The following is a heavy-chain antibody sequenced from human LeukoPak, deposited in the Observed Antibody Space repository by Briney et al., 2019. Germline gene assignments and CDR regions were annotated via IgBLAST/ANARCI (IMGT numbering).Heavy chain of an antibody. CDR1: GYTFTSYY. CDR2: INPSGGST. D-gene: IGHD2-2*01. J-gene: IGHJ3*02. CDR3: ARQYRTSLGAFDI. V-gene: IGHV1-46*01. Sequence: ASVKVSCKASGYTFTSYYMHWVRQAPGQGLEWMGIINPSGGSTSYAQKFQGRVTMTRDMSTSTVYTELSSLRSEDTAVYYCARQYRTSLGAFDIWGQGTMVTVSS.